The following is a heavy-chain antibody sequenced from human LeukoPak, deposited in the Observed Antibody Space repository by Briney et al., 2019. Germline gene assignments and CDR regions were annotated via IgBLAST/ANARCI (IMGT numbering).Heavy chain of an antibody. CDR3: ARVGYYDFWSGLIPHTYYMDV. CDR1: GDSITSSNW. V-gene: IGHV4-4*02. J-gene: IGHJ6*03. CDR2: IYHSGST. Sequence: SETLSLTCAVSGDSITSSNWWSWVRQPPGKGLEWIGEIYHSGSTNYNPSLQSRVTISIDKSKNQFSLKLGSVTAADTAVYYCARVGYYDFWSGLIPHTYYMDVWGKGTTVTVSS. D-gene: IGHD3-3*01.